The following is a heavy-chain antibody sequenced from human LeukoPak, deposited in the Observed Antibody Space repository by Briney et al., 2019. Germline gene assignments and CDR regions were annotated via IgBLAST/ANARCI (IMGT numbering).Heavy chain of an antibody. CDR2: IFGSGGSP. CDR3: AKVESCSSTSCYLFYSYYYYMDV. V-gene: IGHV3-23*01. D-gene: IGHD2-2*01. J-gene: IGHJ6*03. Sequence: GGSLRLSCEASGFTFGSHAMYWVRQAPGKGLEWVAGIFGSGGSPHYADSVKGRFTISRDNSKNTLYLQMNSLRAEDTAVYYCAKVESCSSTSCYLFYSYYYYMDVWGKGTTVTVSS. CDR1: GFTFGSHA.